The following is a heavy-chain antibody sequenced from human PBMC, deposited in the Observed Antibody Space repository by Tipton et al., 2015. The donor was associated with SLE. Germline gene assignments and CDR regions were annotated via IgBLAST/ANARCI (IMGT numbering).Heavy chain of an antibody. CDR2: INHSGST. J-gene: IGHJ4*02. CDR3: ARSGSGYFDY. CDR1: GGSFSGYY. V-gene: IGHV4-34*01. D-gene: IGHD3-22*01. Sequence: TLSLTCAVYGGSFSGYYWSWIRQPPGKGLEWIGEINHSGSTNYNPSLKSRVTISVDTSKNQFSLKLSSVTAADTAVYYCARSGSGYFDYWGQGTLVTVSP.